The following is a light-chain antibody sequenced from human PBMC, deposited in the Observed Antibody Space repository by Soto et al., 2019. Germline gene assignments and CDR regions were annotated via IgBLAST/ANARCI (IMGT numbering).Light chain of an antibody. V-gene: IGKV2-29*01. CDR3: QQYGTSPPT. Sequence: DIVMTQTPLSLSVTPGQPASISCKSSQSLLHSDGKTYLYWYQQKPGQAPRLLIYGVSSRATGIPDRFSGSGSGTDFTLTVSRLEPEDFAVFYCQQYGTSPPTFGQGTKVEIK. CDR2: GVS. CDR1: QSLLHSDGKTY. J-gene: IGKJ2*01.